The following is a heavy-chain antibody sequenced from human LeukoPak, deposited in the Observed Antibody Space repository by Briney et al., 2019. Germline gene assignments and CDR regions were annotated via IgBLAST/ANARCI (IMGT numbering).Heavy chain of an antibody. CDR2: XXXIFGTA. CDR3: AIRLGYCSSTSCSNWFDP. V-gene: IGHV1-69*01. J-gene: IGHJ5*02. D-gene: IGHD2-2*01. Sequence: GSSVKVSCKASGGTFSSYAISWVRQAPGQGLEXXXXXXXIFGTANYAQKFQGRVTITADESTSTAYMELSSLRSEDTAVYYCAIRLGYCSSTSCSNWFDPWGQGTLVTVSS. CDR1: GGTFSSYA.